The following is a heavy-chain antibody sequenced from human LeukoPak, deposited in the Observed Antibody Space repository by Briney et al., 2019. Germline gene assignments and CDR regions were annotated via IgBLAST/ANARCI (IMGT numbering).Heavy chain of an antibody. D-gene: IGHD3-22*01. Sequence: SETLSLTCTVSGGSISSGGYYWSWIRQPPGKGLEWIGYIYHSGSTYYNPSLKSRVTISVDRSKNQFSLKLSSVTAADTAVYYCARVFGVKVDSSGSSFDPWGQGTLVTVSS. CDR3: ARVFGVKVDSSGSSFDP. V-gene: IGHV4-30-2*01. CDR1: GGSISSGGYY. J-gene: IGHJ5*02. CDR2: IYHSGST.